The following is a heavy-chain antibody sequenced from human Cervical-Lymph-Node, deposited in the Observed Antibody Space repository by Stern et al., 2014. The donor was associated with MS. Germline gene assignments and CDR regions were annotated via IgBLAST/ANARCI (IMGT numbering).Heavy chain of an antibody. CDR1: GDSISSGNNY. V-gene: IGHV4-61*02. J-gene: IGHJ4*02. Sequence: VQLVESCPGLLKPSQTLSLTCTVSGDSISSGNNYWTWIRQPAGKGLEWIGHIYPGDSTTYTPSLTGRVPLSVDTPKNQVSLELPSVTAADTAVYYCARIGYYDRLIDYWGQGILVTVSS. CDR2: IYPGDST. CDR3: ARIGYYDRLIDY. D-gene: IGHD3-22*01.